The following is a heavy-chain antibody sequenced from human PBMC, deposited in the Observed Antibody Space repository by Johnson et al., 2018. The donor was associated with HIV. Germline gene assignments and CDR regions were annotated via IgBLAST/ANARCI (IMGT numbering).Heavy chain of an antibody. CDR1: GFTFSNSW. CDR2: IKPDGSAE. CDR3: AKDTAMVRSSAAFDI. V-gene: IGHV3-7*04. J-gene: IGHJ3*02. Sequence: VQLVESGGGLVQPGGSMRLSCAASGFTFSNSWMTWVRQAPETGLEWMAEIKPDGSAEYYVDSVKGRFTISRNNSEKTLYLQLNSLRPEDTAVYYCAKDTAMVRSSAAFDIWGQGTMVTVSS. D-gene: IGHD5-18*01.